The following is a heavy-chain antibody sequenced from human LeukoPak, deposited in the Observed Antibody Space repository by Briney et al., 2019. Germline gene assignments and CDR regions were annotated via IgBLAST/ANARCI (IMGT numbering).Heavy chain of an antibody. J-gene: IGHJ4*02. Sequence: SETLSLTCAVYGGSFSGYYWSWIRQPPGKGLEWIGEINHSGSTNYNPSLKSRVTISVDTSKNQFSLRLSSVTAADTAVYYYALTYDSSGYYSHYFDYWGQGTLVTVSS. D-gene: IGHD3-22*01. CDR2: INHSGST. V-gene: IGHV4-34*01. CDR1: GGSFSGYY. CDR3: ALTYDSSGYYSHYFDY.